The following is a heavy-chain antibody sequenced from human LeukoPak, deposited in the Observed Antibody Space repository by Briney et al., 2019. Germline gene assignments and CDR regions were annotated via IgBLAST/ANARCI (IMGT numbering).Heavy chain of an antibody. CDR3: ARRFVSTWYYYMDV. J-gene: IGHJ6*03. CDR1: GGSISSYY. D-gene: IGHD2/OR15-2a*01. CDR2: IYSSGST. Sequence: SETLSLTCTVSGGSISSYYWSWIRQPPGKGLEWIGYIYSSGSTNYNPSLKSRLTISVDASKNQFSLKLSSVTAADTAVYYCARRFVSTWYYYMDVWGKGTTVTVSS. V-gene: IGHV4-59*12.